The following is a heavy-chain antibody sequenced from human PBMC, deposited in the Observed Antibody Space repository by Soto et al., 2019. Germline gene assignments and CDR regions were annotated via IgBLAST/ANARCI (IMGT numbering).Heavy chain of an antibody. CDR1: GFTFSSYA. V-gene: IGHV3-30-3*01. CDR3: ARSGTFRKLDYYGMDV. J-gene: IGHJ6*02. Sequence: GESLKISCAASGFTFSSYAMHWVRQAPGKGLEWVAVIPYDGSNKYYADSVKGRFTISRDNSKNTLYLQMNSLRAEDTAVYYCARSGTFRKLDYYGMDVWGQGTTVTVSS. D-gene: IGHD1-1*01. CDR2: IPYDGSNK.